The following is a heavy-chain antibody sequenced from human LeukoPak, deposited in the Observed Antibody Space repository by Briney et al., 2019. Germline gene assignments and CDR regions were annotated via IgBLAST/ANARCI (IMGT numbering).Heavy chain of an antibody. CDR2: MNPNSGNT. V-gene: IGHV1-8*01. D-gene: IGHD6-19*01. CDR1: GYTFTSYD. CDR3: ARGSRSGWLNYYYYGMDV. J-gene: IGHJ6*02. Sequence: ASVKVSCKASGYTFTSYDINWVRQATGQGLEWMGWMNPNSGNTGYAQKFQGRVTMTRNTSISTAYMELSSLRSEDTAVYYCARGSRSGWLNYYYYGMDVWGQGTTVTVSS.